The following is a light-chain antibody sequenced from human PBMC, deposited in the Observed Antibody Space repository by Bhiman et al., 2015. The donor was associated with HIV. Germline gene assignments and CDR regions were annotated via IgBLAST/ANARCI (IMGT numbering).Light chain of an antibody. CDR2: QNN. J-gene: IGLJ3*02. CDR1: PLAGQY. CDR3: QSYDSSLGGRV. V-gene: IGLV3-1*01. Sequence: SYGLTQPHSVSVSPGQTASITCSGDPLAGQYGSWYQQRPGQSPLLVMYQNNKRPSGVPDRFSGSKSGTSASLAITGLQAEDEGDYYCQSYDSSLGGRVFGGGTKLTVL.